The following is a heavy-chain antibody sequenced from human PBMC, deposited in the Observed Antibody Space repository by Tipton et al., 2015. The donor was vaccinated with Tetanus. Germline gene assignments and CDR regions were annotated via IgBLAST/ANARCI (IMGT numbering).Heavy chain of an antibody. J-gene: IGHJ4*02. CDR1: GDSVSNASYF. D-gene: IGHD3-22*01. CDR3: ARGLYDITDSYRYFDY. Sequence: TLSLTCTVSGDSVSNASYFWGWIRQPPGKGLEWIGEINHSGSTNYNPSLKTRVTTSVDTSKNQLSLKLSSVTAADTAVYYCARGLYDITDSYRYFDYWGQGTLVTVSS. V-gene: IGHV4-39*07. CDR2: INHSGST.